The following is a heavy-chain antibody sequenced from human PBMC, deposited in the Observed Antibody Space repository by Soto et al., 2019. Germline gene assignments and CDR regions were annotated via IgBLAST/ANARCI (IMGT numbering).Heavy chain of an antibody. J-gene: IGHJ4*02. Sequence: EVQLLESGGGLVRPGGSLRLSCAASGFTFSSYPMKWVRQGPGKGLEGVSTIWGRGTGFNTDYADSVKGRFVISRDNSKNTVYLQMNSLRAEDTALYYCARVAPYCSTTTCYIDSWGQGTLVTVSS. V-gene: IGHV3-23*01. CDR2: IWGRGTGFNT. CDR3: ARVAPYCSTTTCYIDS. CDR1: GFTFSSYP. D-gene: IGHD2-2*01.